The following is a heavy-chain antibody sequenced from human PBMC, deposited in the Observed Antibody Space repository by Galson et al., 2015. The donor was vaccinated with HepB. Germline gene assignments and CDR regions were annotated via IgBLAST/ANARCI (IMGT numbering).Heavy chain of an antibody. J-gene: IGHJ4*02. V-gene: IGHV3-30-3*01. CDR2: ISYDGSNK. CDR1: GYTFSSYA. Sequence: SLRLSCAASGYTFSSYAMHWVRQAPGKGLEWVAVISYDGSNKYYADSVKGRFTISRDNSKNTLYLQMNSLRAEDTAVYYCARGISIAVAGPVDYWGQGTLVTVSS. D-gene: IGHD6-19*01. CDR3: ARGISIAVAGPVDY.